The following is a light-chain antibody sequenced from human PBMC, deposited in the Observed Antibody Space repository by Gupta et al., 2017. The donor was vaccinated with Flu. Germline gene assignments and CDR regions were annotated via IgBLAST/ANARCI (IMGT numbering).Light chain of an antibody. V-gene: IGLV1-44*01. CDR1: SSNIGSNP. J-gene: IGLJ2*01. CDR3: AAWDDSLSGVV. Sequence: QSVLTQPPSASGTPGQRVTISCSGSSSNIGSNPVNWYQQLPGTAPTLLIYSNNQRPSGVPDRFSGPKSGTSASLAISGLQSEDEADYSCAAWDDSLSGVVFGGGTKLTVL. CDR2: SNN.